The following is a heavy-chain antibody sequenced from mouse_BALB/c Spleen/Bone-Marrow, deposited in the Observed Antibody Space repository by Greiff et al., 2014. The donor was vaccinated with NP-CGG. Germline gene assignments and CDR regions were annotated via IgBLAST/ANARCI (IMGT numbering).Heavy chain of an antibody. CDR2: IDPYYGDT. D-gene: IGHD2-5*01. Sequence: SGPELEKPGASVKISCKASGYSFSGYNLNWVKQSNGQSLEWIGNIDPYYGDTTYNQKFKGKATLTVDRSSSTAYMQLKSLTSEDSAIYYCARKAYYTNWWYFDVWGAGTTVTVSS. CDR1: GYSFSGYN. CDR3: ARKAYYTNWWYFDV. J-gene: IGHJ1*01. V-gene: IGHV1-39*01.